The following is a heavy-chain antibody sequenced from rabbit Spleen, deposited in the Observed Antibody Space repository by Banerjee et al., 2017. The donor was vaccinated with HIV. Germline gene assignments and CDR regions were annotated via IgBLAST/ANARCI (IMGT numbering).Heavy chain of an antibody. D-gene: IGHD4-1*01. CDR1: GFDFTTYY. CDR2: IDPVFGIA. J-gene: IGHJ4*01. CDR3: ARDYNSGWDL. Sequence: QLEESGGGLVQPGGSLTLSCKASGFDFTTYYMSWVRQAPGKGLEWIGSIDPVFGIANYASWVNGRFTISRDNAQNTVDLQINSLTAADTATYFCARDYNSGWDLWGPGTLVTVS. V-gene: IGHV1S7*01.